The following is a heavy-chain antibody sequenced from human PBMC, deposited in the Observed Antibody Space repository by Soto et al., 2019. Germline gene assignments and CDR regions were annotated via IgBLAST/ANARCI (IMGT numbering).Heavy chain of an antibody. Sequence: QVQLQESGPGLVKPSQTLSLTCTVSGGSISSGGYYWSWIRQHPGKRLEWIGYIYSSGSTYYNPSPKRRPTISVDTSKNQFSLKLSSVTAADTAVYYCARDRGIVATRRGYYYYYMDVWGKGTTVTVSS. CDR3: ARDRGIVATRRGYYYYYMDV. CDR2: IYSSGST. CDR1: GGSISSGGYY. D-gene: IGHD1-26*01. J-gene: IGHJ6*03. V-gene: IGHV4-31*03.